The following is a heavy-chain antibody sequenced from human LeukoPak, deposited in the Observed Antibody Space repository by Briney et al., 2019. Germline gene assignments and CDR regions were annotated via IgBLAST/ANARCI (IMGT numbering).Heavy chain of an antibody. D-gene: IGHD3-10*01. CDR2: IYRDAKT. Sequence: GGSLRLSCAASGFAVSSNYMSRVRQAPGKGLEWVSVIYRDAKTYYADSVKGRFTISRDISKNTLFLQMTSLRAEDTALYYCAKVKGWYGEGYFDYWGQGTLVTVSS. CDR3: AKVKGWYGEGYFDY. J-gene: IGHJ4*02. CDR1: GFAVSSNY. V-gene: IGHV3-53*01.